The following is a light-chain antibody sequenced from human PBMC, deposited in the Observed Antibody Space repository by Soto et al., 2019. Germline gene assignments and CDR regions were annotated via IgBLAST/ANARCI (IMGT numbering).Light chain of an antibody. J-gene: IGKJ2*01. Sequence: DIQMTQSPSSLSASVGDRVTITCRASQGISNYVAWYKQKPGKVPALLIYEASTLQSGVPSRFSGRGSGTDFTLTISSLQPEDVATYFCQNYNSAPYAFGQGTKLEIK. V-gene: IGKV1-27*01. CDR3: QNYNSAPYA. CDR1: QGISNY. CDR2: EAS.